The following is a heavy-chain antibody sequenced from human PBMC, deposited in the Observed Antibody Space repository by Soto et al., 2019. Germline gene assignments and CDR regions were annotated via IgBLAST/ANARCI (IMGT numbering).Heavy chain of an antibody. V-gene: IGHV3-66*01. Sequence: EVHLVESGGGLVQPGGSLRLSCAASGFTVSSSYMTWVRQAPGEGLEWVSIIYSGGNTYYADSLKDRFTISRDNSKNTVYIQMNMLRPDDTAVYYCARGYWLDPWGQGTLVTVSS. CDR1: GFTVSSSY. J-gene: IGHJ5*02. CDR3: ARGYWLDP. CDR2: IYSGGNT.